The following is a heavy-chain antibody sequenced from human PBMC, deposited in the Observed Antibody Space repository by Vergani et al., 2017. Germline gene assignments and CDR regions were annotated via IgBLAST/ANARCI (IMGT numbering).Heavy chain of an antibody. CDR2: ISAYNGNT. Sequence: QVQLVQSGAEVKKPGASVKVSSKASGYTFTSYGISWVRQAPGQGLEWMGWISAYNGNTNYAQKLQGRVTMTTDTSTSTAYMELRSLRSDDTAVYYCARDPDIVVVPAAPYYYYYYGMDVWGQGTTVTVSS. D-gene: IGHD2-2*01. V-gene: IGHV1-18*04. CDR3: ARDPDIVVVPAAPYYYYYYGMDV. CDR1: GYTFTSYG. J-gene: IGHJ6*02.